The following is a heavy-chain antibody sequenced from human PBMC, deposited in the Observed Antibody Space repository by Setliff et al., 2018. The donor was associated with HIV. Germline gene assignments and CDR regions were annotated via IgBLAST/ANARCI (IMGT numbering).Heavy chain of an antibody. CDR2: ISHSGIT. D-gene: IGHD2-15*01. Sequence: PSETLSLTCIVSGVSTISSSSSYYWGWIRQPPGKGLEWIGYISHSGITYYNPSLKSRVTISVDTSENQFSLKLSSVTAADTAVYYCARTPQEVVVVAATRPYYYYYMDVWGKGTTVTVSS. V-gene: IGHV4-39*01. CDR1: GVSTISSSSSYY. J-gene: IGHJ6*03. CDR3: ARTPQEVVVVAATRPYYYYYMDV.